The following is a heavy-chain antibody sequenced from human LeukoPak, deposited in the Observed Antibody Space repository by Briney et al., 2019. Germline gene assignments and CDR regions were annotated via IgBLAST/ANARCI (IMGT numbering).Heavy chain of an antibody. Sequence: GGSLRLSCAASGFTFSSYEMNWVRQAPGKGLEWVSYISSSGSTIYYADSVKGRFTISRDSAKNSLYLQMNSLGAEDTAVYYCVRYRDSSGYFPFRWGQGTLVTVSS. CDR2: ISSSGSTI. CDR1: GFTFSSYE. V-gene: IGHV3-48*03. J-gene: IGHJ4*02. CDR3: VRYRDSSGYFPFR. D-gene: IGHD3-22*01.